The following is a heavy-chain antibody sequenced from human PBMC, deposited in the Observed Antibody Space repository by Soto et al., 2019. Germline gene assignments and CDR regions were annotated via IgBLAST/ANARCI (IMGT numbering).Heavy chain of an antibody. D-gene: IGHD3-9*01. V-gene: IGHV4-4*02. CDR2: IRNNGGDA. CDR1: SGSIFSSNW. Sequence: QVQLQESGPGLVTPSGTLSLTCAVSSGSIFSSNWWSWVRQPPGKGLEWIGEIRNNGGDANYNPSPRSRVIISVDTSKNEFSLKLFSVTAAATAVYYCASHLVMTGTRGFGHWGLGTLVTVSS. CDR3: ASHLVMTGTRGFGH. J-gene: IGHJ4*02.